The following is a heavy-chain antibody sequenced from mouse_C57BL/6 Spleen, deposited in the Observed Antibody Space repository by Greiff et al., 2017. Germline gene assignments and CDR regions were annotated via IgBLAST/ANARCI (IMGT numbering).Heavy chain of an antibody. D-gene: IGHD1-1*01. CDR3: ARNGYYGSNAMDY. J-gene: IGHJ4*01. V-gene: IGHV2-2*01. CDR2: IWSGGST. Sequence: QVQLKQSGPGLVQPSQSLSITCPVSGFSLTSYGVHWVRQSPGKGLEWLGVIWSGGSTDYNAAFISRLSISKDNSKSQVFFKMNSLQADDTAIYYCARNGYYGSNAMDYWGQGTSVTVSS. CDR1: GFSLTSYG.